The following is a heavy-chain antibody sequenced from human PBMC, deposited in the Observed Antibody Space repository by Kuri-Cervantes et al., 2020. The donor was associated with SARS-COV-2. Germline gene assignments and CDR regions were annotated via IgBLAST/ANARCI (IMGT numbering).Heavy chain of an antibody. CDR3: ARDLGVLRFLEGGYYFDY. J-gene: IGHJ4*02. V-gene: IGHV3-30*01. Sequence: LPLTCAASGFTFSSYAMHWVRQAPGKGLEWVAVISYDGSNKYYADSVKGRFTISRDNSKNTLYLQMNSLRAEDTAVYYCARDLGVLRFLEGGYYFDYWGQGTLVTVSS. CDR2: ISYDGSNK. D-gene: IGHD3-3*01. CDR1: GFTFSSYA.